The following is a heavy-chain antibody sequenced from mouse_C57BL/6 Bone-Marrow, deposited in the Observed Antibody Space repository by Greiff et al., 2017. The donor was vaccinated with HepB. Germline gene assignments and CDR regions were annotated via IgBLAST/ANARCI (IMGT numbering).Heavy chain of an antibody. D-gene: IGHD1-1*01. V-gene: IGHV1-82*01. J-gene: IGHJ3*01. CDR3: ASYYGSSCCAY. Sequence: QVQLQQSGPELVKPGASVKISCKASGYAFSSSSMNWVKQRPGKGLEWIGRINPGDGDTNYNGKFKGKATLTADKSSSTADMQLSSLTSEDSAVCACASYYGSSCCAYWGQGTLVTVSA. CDR1: GYAFSSSS. CDR2: INPGDGDT.